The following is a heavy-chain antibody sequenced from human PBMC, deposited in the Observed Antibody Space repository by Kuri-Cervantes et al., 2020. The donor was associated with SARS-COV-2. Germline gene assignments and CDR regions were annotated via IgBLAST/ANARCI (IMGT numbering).Heavy chain of an antibody. Sequence: GGSLRLSCKASGYTFTSYGISWVRQAPGQGLEWMGGIIPIFGTANYAQKFQGRVTITADESTSTAYMELSSLRSDDTAVYYCAGAYPYYFDISAVWGAFDIWGQGTMVTVSS. CDR2: IIPIFGTA. J-gene: IGHJ3*02. D-gene: IGHD3-22*01. CDR3: AGAYPYYFDISAVWGAFDI. V-gene: IGHV1-69*01. CDR1: GYTFTSYG.